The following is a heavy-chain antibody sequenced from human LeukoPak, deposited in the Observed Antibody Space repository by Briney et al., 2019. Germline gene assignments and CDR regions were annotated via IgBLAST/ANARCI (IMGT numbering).Heavy chain of an antibody. CDR3: AKGLTMIVVVIMDY. CDR2: ISGSGGST. V-gene: IGHV3-23*01. D-gene: IGHD3-22*01. Sequence: GGSLRLSCAASGFTFSSYAMSWVRQAPGKGLEWVSGISGSGGSTYYADSMKGRFTISRDNSKNTVYLQMSSLRAEDTAVYYCAKGLTMIVVVIMDYWGQGTLVTVSS. J-gene: IGHJ4*02. CDR1: GFTFSSYA.